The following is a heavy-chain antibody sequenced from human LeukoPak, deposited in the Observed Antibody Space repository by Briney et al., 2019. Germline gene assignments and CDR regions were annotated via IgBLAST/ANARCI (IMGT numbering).Heavy chain of an antibody. CDR3: AIAAAGLDWIDP. D-gene: IGHD6-13*01. CDR2: IYYSGNT. Sequence: SETLSLTCTVSGGSITSYYWSWIRQPPGKGLEWIGYIYYSGNTNYNPSLKSRVTISVDTSKNQFSLKVSSVTAADTAVYYCAIAAAGLDWIDPWGQGTLVTVSS. V-gene: IGHV4-59*01. J-gene: IGHJ5*02. CDR1: GGSITSYY.